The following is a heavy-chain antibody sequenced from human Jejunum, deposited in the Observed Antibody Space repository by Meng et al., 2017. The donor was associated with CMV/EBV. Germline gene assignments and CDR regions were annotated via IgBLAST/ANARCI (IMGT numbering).Heavy chain of an antibody. J-gene: IGHJ4*02. V-gene: IGHV3-66*02. CDR2: IYSAGKT. CDR3: SHMFDS. Sequence: SLKISCTTSRFAFSTYNMNWGRQAPGKGLEWVSVIYSAGKTDYADSVKGRFTISRDNSKNTLYLQMDSLRPEDAAVYYCSHMFDSWGQGARVTVSS. D-gene: IGHD2-21*01. CDR1: RFAFSTYN.